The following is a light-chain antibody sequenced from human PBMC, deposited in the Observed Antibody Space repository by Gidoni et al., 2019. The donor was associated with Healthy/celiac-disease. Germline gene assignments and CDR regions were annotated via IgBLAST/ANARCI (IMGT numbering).Light chain of an antibody. CDR1: QSVSSSY. V-gene: IGKV3-20*01. J-gene: IGKJ2*01. Sequence: DIVLTQSPGTLSLSPGEIATLSCRASQSVSSSYLAWYQQKPGQAPRLLIYGASSRATGIPDRFSGSGSGTDFTLTISRLEPEDFAVYYCQQYGSSPRYTFXQXTKLEIK. CDR3: QQYGSSPRYT. CDR2: GAS.